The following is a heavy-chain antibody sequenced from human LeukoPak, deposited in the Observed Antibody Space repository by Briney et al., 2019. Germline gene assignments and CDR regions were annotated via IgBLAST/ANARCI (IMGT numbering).Heavy chain of an antibody. Sequence: GASVKVSCEASGGTFSSYAISWVRQAPGQGLEWMGGIIPIFGTANYAQKFQGRVTITADESTSTAYMELSSLRSEDTAVYYCARTSAGTSRAWFDPWGQGTLVTVSS. J-gene: IGHJ5*02. D-gene: IGHD6-19*01. V-gene: IGHV1-69*13. CDR1: GGTFSSYA. CDR3: ARTSAGTSRAWFDP. CDR2: IIPIFGTA.